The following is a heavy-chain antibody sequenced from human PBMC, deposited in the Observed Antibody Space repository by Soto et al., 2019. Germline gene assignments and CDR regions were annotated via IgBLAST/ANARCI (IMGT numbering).Heavy chain of an antibody. Sequence: QVKLVQSGAEVKKPGAAVKVSCKASGYTFTSYYMHWVRQAPGQGLEWMGIINPSGGSTSYAQKFQGRVTMTSDTSTSTVYLELSSLRSEDTAIYYCARGEALVGATSFDYWGQGTLVTVSS. J-gene: IGHJ4*02. V-gene: IGHV1-46*01. D-gene: IGHD1-26*01. CDR1: GYTFTSYY. CDR3: ARGEALVGATSFDY. CDR2: INPSGGST.